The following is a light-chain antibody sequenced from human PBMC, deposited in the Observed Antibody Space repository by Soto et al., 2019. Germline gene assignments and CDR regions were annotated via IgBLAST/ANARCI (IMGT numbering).Light chain of an antibody. CDR3: QSADSSGTYV. J-gene: IGLJ1*01. CDR1: ALRNQY. CDR2: KDT. Sequence: SYELTQPPSVSVSPGQTASITCSGDALRNQYAYWYQQKPGQAPFLVIYKDTERPSGIPGRFSGSSSGTTVTLTISGVQAEDEADYYCQSADSSGTYVFGSGTKGTVL. V-gene: IGLV3-25*01.